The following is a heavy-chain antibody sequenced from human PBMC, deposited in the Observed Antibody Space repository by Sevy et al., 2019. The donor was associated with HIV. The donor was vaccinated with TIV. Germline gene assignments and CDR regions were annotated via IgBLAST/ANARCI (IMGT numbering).Heavy chain of an antibody. J-gene: IGHJ4*02. CDR2: IYPRDSDT. D-gene: IGHD3-10*01. CDR3: ARQPAGGEDYFDY. CDR1: GYSFANYW. Sequence: GESLKISCKGSGYSFANYWIGWVRQMPGKGLEWMGIIYPRDSDTRYSPSFQGQVTIPAVKSITPANLQWSSLKASDTAMYYCARQPAGGEDYFDYWGQGTLVTVSS. V-gene: IGHV5-51*01.